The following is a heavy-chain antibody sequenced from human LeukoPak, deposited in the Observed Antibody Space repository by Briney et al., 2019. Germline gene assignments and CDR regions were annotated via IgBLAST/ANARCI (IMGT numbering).Heavy chain of an antibody. Sequence: ASVTVSCKASGYTFSGYYIHWVRQAPGHGLEWMGWINPNSGGTNYAQKFQGRVTLTRDTSINTAHMELSRLRSDDTAVYYCARVLRYYDILSKPFDYWGQGTLVTVSS. CDR2: INPNSGGT. D-gene: IGHD3-9*01. J-gene: IGHJ4*02. CDR1: GYTFSGYY. V-gene: IGHV1-2*02. CDR3: ARVLRYYDILSKPFDY.